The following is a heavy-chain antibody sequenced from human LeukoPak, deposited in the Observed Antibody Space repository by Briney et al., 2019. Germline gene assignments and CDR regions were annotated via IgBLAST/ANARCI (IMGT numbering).Heavy chain of an antibody. J-gene: IGHJ3*02. D-gene: IGHD4-23*01. CDR2: ISASGGGT. CDR3: AKRGADSGGNSALVAFDI. V-gene: IGHV3-23*01. Sequence: GGSLRLSCAASGFTFSSYAMSWVRQAPGKGLEWVSTISASGGGTYYADSVKGRFTISRDNSKNTLYLQMNSLRAEDTAVYYCAKRGADSGGNSALVAFDIWGQGTMVTVSS. CDR1: GFTFSSYA.